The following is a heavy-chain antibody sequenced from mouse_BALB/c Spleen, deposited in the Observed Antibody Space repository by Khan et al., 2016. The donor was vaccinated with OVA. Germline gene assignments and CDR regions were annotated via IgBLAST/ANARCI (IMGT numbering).Heavy chain of an antibody. CDR3: ARRTTEYALDY. J-gene: IGHJ4*01. CDR2: INPRSGYT. D-gene: IGHD2-14*01. Sequence: VQLVESGAELARPGASVKMSCKASGYTFSSHTMHWVKQRPGPGLEWIGYINPRSGYTQYNQKFNDKATLTADISSSTAYMQLSSLTSEDSAVYYCARRTTEYALDYWGQGTSVTVSS. V-gene: IGHV1-4*01. CDR1: GYTFSSHT.